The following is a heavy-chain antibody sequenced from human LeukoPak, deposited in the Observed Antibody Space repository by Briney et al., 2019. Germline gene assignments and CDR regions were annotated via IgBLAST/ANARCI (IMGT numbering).Heavy chain of an antibody. D-gene: IGHD5-18*01. CDR3: AKGEYSYGYEAFDI. CDR2: ISYDGSNK. CDR1: GFTFNSYG. J-gene: IGHJ3*02. V-gene: IGHV3-30*18. Sequence: GGSLRLSCAASGFTFNSYGMHWVRQAPGKGLEWVAVISYDGSNKYYADSVKGRFTISRDNSKNTLYLQMNSLRAEDTAVYYCAKGEYSYGYEAFDIWGQGTMVTVSS.